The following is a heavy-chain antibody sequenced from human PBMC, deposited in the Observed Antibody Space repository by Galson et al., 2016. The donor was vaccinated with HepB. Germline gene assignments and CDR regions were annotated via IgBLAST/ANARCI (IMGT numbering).Heavy chain of an antibody. CDR1: GYSFTSTW. CDR3: ARRVIMGEPDY. D-gene: IGHD1-26*01. J-gene: IGHJ4*02. Sequence: QSGAEVKKPGESLKISCQASGYSFTSTWIGWVRQMPGKGLEWMGIIYPGNSDTVYNPSFRGQVTFPADKSINTAYLHWGSLTASDSAVSYCARRVIMGEPDYWGQGTLVTVSS. CDR2: IYPGNSDT. V-gene: IGHV5-51*01.